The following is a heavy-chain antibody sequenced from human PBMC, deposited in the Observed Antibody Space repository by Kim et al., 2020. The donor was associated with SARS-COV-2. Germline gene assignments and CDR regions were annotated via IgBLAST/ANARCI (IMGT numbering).Heavy chain of an antibody. CDR1: GLTFSHAW. D-gene: IGHD2-21*02. Sequence: GGSLRLSCADSGLTFSHAWMSWVRQAPGKGLEWVGRIKSKPGGETTAYAALVKGRFVISRDDSKSTLYLQMTSLKSEDTAMYYCAVESRAFCGGDWSDYFALWGRGTLVTIAS. J-gene: IGHJ5*02. CDR2: IKSKPGGETT. V-gene: IGHV3-15*01. CDR3: AVESRAFCGGDWSDYFAL.